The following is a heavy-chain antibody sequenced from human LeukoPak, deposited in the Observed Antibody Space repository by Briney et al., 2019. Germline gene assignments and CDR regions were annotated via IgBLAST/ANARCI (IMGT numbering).Heavy chain of an antibody. Sequence: ASVKVSCKASGYTFTSYYMHWVRQAPGQGLEWMGIINPSGGSTSYAQKFQGRVTMTRDMSISTAYMELSRLRSDDTAVYYCARDGSETIFGVVIIGWNWFDPWGQGTLVTVSS. CDR2: INPSGGST. V-gene: IGHV1-46*01. CDR1: GYTFTSYY. D-gene: IGHD3-3*01. J-gene: IGHJ5*02. CDR3: ARDGSETIFGVVIIGWNWFDP.